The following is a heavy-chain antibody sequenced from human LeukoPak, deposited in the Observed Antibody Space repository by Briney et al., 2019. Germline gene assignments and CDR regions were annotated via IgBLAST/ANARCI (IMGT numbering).Heavy chain of an antibody. V-gene: IGHV1-2*02. CDR2: INPNSGGT. Sequence: ASVKVSCKASGYTFTGYYMHWVRQAPGQGLEWMGWINPNSGGTNYAQKFQGRVTMTRDTSISTAYMQLSRMRSDDPAVYYCARDLVGSNYYDSSGYFNWFDPWGPGTLVTVSS. D-gene: IGHD3-22*01. CDR1: GYTFTGYY. CDR3: ARDLVGSNYYDSSGYFNWFDP. J-gene: IGHJ5*02.